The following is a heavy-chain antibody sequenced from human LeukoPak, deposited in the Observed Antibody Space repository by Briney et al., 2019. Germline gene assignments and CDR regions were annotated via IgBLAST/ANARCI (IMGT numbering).Heavy chain of an antibody. CDR3: ARSGDTAMVATINWFDP. CDR1: GGSISSSSYY. V-gene: IGHV4-39*01. J-gene: IGHJ5*02. Sequence: SETLSLTCTVSGGSISSSSYYWGWIRQPPGKGLEWIGSIYYSGSTYYNPSLKSRVTISVDTSKNQFSLKLSSVTAADTAVYYCARSGDTAMVATINWFDPWGQGTLVTVSS. CDR2: IYYSGST. D-gene: IGHD5-18*01.